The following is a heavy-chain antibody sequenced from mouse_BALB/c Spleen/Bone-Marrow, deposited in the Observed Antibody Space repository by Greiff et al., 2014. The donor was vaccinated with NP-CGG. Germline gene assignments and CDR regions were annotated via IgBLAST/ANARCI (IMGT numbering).Heavy chain of an antibody. V-gene: IGHV2-9*02. CDR1: GFSLTSYG. J-gene: IGHJ2*01. CDR3: ARDQLGRRYYFDY. CDR2: IWAGGST. Sequence: VQLQQSGPGLVAPSRSLSITCTVSGFSLTSYGVHWVRQPPGKGLEWLGVIWAGGSTNYNSALMSRLSISKDNSKSQVFLKMNSLQTDDTAVYYCARDQLGRRYYFDYWGQGTTLTVSS. D-gene: IGHD4-1*02.